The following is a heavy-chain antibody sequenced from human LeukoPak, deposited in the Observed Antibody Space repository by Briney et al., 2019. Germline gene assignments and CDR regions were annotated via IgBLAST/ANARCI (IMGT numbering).Heavy chain of an antibody. D-gene: IGHD2/OR15-2a*01. J-gene: IGHJ5*02. CDR1: GASISSSSYY. Sequence: SETLSLTCTVSGASISSSSYYWVWVRQPPGKGLEWIGSVNYSGTTYYSASLKSRVAISMDTSENQFSLRLTSVTAADTAVYYCARLITTVDGNWFDPWGQGTLVTVSS. CDR2: VNYSGTT. CDR3: ARLITTVDGNWFDP. V-gene: IGHV4-39*01.